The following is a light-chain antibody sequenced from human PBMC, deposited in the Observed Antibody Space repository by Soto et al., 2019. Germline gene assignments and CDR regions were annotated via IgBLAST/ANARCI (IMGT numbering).Light chain of an antibody. J-gene: IGLJ1*01. CDR3: SSYAGSNTFV. Sequence: QSALTQPPSASGSPGQSVTIPCTGTSSDVGGYDYVSWHQHHPGKAPKLMLYDVSKRPSGVPDRFSGSKSGNTASLTVSGLQAEDEADYYCSSYAGSNTFVFGTGTKLTVL. CDR1: SSDVGGYDY. CDR2: DVS. V-gene: IGLV2-8*01.